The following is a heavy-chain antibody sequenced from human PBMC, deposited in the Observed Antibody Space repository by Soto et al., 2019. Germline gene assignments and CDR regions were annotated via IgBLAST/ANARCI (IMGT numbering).Heavy chain of an antibody. CDR3: ARCPPHDDFWSGPSNWFDP. CDR2: MNPNSGNT. D-gene: IGHD3-3*01. J-gene: IGHJ5*02. V-gene: IGHV1-8*01. CDR1: GYTFTSYD. Sequence: QVQLVQSGAEVKKPGASVKVSCKASGYTFTSYDINWVRQATGQGLEWMGWMNPNSGNTGYAQKFQGRVTMTRNTSISTAYMELSSLRSEDTAVYYCARCPPHDDFWSGPSNWFDPWGQGTLVTVSS.